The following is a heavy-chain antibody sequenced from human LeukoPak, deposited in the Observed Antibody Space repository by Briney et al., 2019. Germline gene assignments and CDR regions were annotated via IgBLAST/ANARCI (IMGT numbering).Heavy chain of an antibody. Sequence: PGGSLRLSCAASGFTFSSYAMSWVRQAPGKGLEWVSAISGSGGSTYYADSVEGRFTISRDNSKNTLYLQMNSLRAEDTVVYYCAKSGAMRRWLQLMDAFDIWGQGTMVTVSS. J-gene: IGHJ3*02. CDR1: GFTFSSYA. V-gene: IGHV3-23*01. D-gene: IGHD5-24*01. CDR3: AKSGAMRRWLQLMDAFDI. CDR2: ISGSGGST.